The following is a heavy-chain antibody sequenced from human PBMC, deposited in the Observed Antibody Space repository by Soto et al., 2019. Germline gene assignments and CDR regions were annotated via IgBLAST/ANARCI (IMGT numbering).Heavy chain of an antibody. CDR3: ARSHIVPRLLMYPYDY. D-gene: IGHD6-6*01. Sequence: SETLSLTCTVFCDSIRSSSYYWAWNRQPPGKGLEWIGGFYYSGSPYYNPSLKSRVTISVDTPKIQFSLNLNSVTAADTAVFYFARSHIVPRLLMYPYDYWGQGTLVTVSS. CDR1: CDSIRSSSYY. V-gene: IGHV4-39*01. CDR2: FYYSGSP. J-gene: IGHJ4*02.